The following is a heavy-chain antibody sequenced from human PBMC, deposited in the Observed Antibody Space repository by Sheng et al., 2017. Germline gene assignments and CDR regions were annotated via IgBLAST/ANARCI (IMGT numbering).Heavy chain of an antibody. J-gene: IGHJ4*02. D-gene: IGHD6-13*01. CDR3: ARGRYSSSWYGYFDY. Sequence: QVQLVQSGAEVKKPGSSVKVSCKASGGTFSSYAISWVRQAPGQGLEWMGGDHPYPWYSKLRTEVPGQKSRLPRTKSTSTAYMELSSLRSEDTAVYYCARGRYSSSWYGYFDYWGQGTLVTVSS. CDR1: GGTFSSYA. CDR2: HPYPWYS. V-gene: IGHV1-69*04.